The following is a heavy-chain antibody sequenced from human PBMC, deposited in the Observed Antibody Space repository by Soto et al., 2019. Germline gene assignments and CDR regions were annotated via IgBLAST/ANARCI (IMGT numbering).Heavy chain of an antibody. V-gene: IGHV3-23*01. CDR3: CGWSKAIWFDT. Sequence: GGSLRLSCAASGFTFDNYGMSWVRQAPGKGPEWVSSISTTGGGTYYADSVKGRFAISRDNSKNTLFLQMNSLRAEDTAVYYCCGWSKAIWFDTWGQGYLLTVSS. CDR1: GFTFDNYG. J-gene: IGHJ5*02. D-gene: IGHD6-19*01. CDR2: ISTTGGGT.